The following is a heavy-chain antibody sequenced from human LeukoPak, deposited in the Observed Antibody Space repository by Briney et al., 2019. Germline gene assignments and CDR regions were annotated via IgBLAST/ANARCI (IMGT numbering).Heavy chain of an antibody. D-gene: IGHD3-9*01. J-gene: IGHJ4*02. CDR2: INPSGGST. CDR3: ASPMTRYFDWYY. V-gene: IGHV1-46*01. CDR1: GNTFTSYY. Sequence: ASVKVSCKASGNTFTSYYMHWVRQAPGQGLEWMGIINPSGGSTSYAQKFQGRVTMTRDTSTSTVYMELSSLRSEDTAVYYCASPMTRYFDWYYWGQGTLVTVSS.